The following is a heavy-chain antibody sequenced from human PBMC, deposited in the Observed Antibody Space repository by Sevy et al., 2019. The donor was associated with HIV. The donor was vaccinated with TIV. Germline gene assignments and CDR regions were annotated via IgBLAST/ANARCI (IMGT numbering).Heavy chain of an antibody. J-gene: IGHJ4*02. CDR3: AKCSSTSCYDY. CDR2: ISASGGST. V-gene: IGHV3-23*01. Sequence: GGSLRLSCAASGYIFSGYVMSWVRQAPGKGLEWISHISASGGSTYYADSVKGRFTISRDNFKKTLDLQMNSLRAEDTAVYYCAKCSSTSCYDYWGQRTLVTVSS. D-gene: IGHD2-2*01. CDR1: GYIFSGYV.